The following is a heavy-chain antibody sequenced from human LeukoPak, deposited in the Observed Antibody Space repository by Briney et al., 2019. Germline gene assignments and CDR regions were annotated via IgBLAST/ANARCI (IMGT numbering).Heavy chain of an antibody. V-gene: IGHV3-23*01. Sequence: GGSLRLSCAASGFTFSTFAMNWVRQAPGRGLEWVSAISDSAGPTYYADSVKGRFTISRDNSKNTLYLQMNSLRAEDTAVYYCAKDTTLIRGRTRGGAFDIWGQGTMVTVSS. CDR3: AKDTTLIRGRTRGGAFDI. J-gene: IGHJ3*02. D-gene: IGHD3-10*01. CDR2: ISDSAGPT. CDR1: GFTFSTFA.